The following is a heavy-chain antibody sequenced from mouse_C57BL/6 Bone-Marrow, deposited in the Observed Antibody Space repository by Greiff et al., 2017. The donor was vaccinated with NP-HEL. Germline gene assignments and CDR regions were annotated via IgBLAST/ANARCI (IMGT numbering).Heavy chain of an antibody. J-gene: IGHJ2*01. CDR2: IDPSDSYT. CDR3: ARPYYYGSSYDY. CDR1: GYTFTSYW. D-gene: IGHD1-1*01. Sequence: QVQLQQPGAALVRPGTSVKLSCKASGYTFTSYWMHWVKQRPGQGLEWIGVIDPSDSYTNYNQKFKGKATLTVDTSSSTAYMQLSSLTSEDSAVYYCARPYYYGSSYDYWGQGTTLTVSS. V-gene: IGHV1-59*01.